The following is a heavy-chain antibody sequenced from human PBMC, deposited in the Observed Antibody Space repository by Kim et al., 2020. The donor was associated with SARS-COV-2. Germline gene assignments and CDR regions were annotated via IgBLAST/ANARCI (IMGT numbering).Heavy chain of an antibody. CDR1: GYTLTELS. CDR3: ATSCSVTTCHWFYP. D-gene: IGHD2-2*01. V-gene: IGHV1-24*01. J-gene: IGHJ5*02. CDR2: FDPEDGET. Sequence: ASVKVSCKVSGYTLTELSMHWVRPAPGKGLEWMGGFDPEDGETIYAQKFQGRVTMTEDTSTDTAYMELSSLRSEDTAVYYCATSCSVTTCHWFYPWGQGTLVTVSS.